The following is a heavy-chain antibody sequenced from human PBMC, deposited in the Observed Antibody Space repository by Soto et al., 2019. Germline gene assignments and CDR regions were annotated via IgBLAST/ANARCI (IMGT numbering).Heavy chain of an antibody. D-gene: IGHD3-10*01. Sequence: QVQLVQSGAEVKKPGSSVKVSCKASGGTFSSYAISWVRQAPGQGLKWMGGIIPIFGTANYAQKFQGRVTITADESTSTAYMELSSLRSEDTAVYYCAREGTRGFGSRMYFDYWGQGTLVTVSS. CDR3: AREGTRGFGSRMYFDY. V-gene: IGHV1-69*01. J-gene: IGHJ4*02. CDR2: IIPIFGTA. CDR1: GGTFSSYA.